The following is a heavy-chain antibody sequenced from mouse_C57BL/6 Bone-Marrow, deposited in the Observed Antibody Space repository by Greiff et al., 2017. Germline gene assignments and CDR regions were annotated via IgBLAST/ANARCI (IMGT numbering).Heavy chain of an antibody. Sequence: DVQLQESGAELVKPGASVKLSCTASGFNIKDYYIHWVKQRTEQGLEWIGKIDPEDGETKYAPKFQDKATITADTSSNTAYLQLSSLTSEDTAVYYCTRSLSYYGTNYWGQGTTLTVSS. V-gene: IGHV14-2*01. J-gene: IGHJ2*01. CDR1: GFNIKDYY. CDR3: TRSLSYYGTNY. CDR2: IDPEDGET. D-gene: IGHD1-1*01.